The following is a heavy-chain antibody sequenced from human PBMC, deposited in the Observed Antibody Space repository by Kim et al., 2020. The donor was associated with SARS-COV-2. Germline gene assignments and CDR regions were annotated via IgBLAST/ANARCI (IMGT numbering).Heavy chain of an antibody. V-gene: IGHV3-74*01. Sequence: GGSLRLSCAASGFTFSSYWMHWVRQAPGKGLVWVSRINSDGSSTSYADSVKGRFTISRDNAKNTLYLQMNSLRAEDTAVYYCATGPYDILTGYPHTPFDYWGQGTLVTVSS. CDR2: INSDGSST. D-gene: IGHD3-9*01. CDR1: GFTFSSYW. J-gene: IGHJ4*02. CDR3: ATGPYDILTGYPHTPFDY.